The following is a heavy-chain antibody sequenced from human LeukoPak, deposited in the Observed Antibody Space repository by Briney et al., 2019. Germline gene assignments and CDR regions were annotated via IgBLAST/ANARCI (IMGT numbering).Heavy chain of an antibody. CDR2: ISAYNGNT. V-gene: IGHV1-18*01. Sequence: GASVKVSCKASGYIFTSYGISWVRQAPGQGLEWMGWISAYNGNTNYAQKLQGRVTMTTDTSTSTAYMELRSLRSDDTAVYYCARDIAAAGILPADYWGQGTLVTVSS. D-gene: IGHD6-13*01. CDR1: GYIFTSYG. J-gene: IGHJ4*02. CDR3: ARDIAAAGILPADY.